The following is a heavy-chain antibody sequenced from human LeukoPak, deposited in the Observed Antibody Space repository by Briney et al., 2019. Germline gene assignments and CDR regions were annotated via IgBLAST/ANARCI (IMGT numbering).Heavy chain of an antibody. J-gene: IGHJ4*02. V-gene: IGHV3-23*01. CDR2: ISGNGAST. D-gene: IGHD6-25*01. Sequence: PGGSLRLSCAASGFSFSSYAMSWVRQAPGKGLEWVSGISGNGASTYYADSVKGRFTISRDKSKNTLYLQMNSLRADDTAVYYCTWRLGYLNYWGQGTLVTVSS. CDR1: GFSFSSYA. CDR3: TWRLGYLNY.